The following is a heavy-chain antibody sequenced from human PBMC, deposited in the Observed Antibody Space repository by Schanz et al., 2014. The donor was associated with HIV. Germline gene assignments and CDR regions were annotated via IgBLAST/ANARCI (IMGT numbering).Heavy chain of an antibody. CDR2: ISGDYGKT. J-gene: IGHJ4*02. CDR3: EREGDGASITGTADY. V-gene: IGHV1-18*01. Sequence: QVQLVQSGGEVKKPGGSVMLSCKASGYTFSNYGVSWVRQAPGQGLEWMGWISGDYGKTKYAQKFQARVTMTTDTSSSTAYMELRSLSSDDTAVYYCEREGDGASITGTADYWGQGTLVTVSS. CDR1: GYTFSNYG. D-gene: IGHD1-20*01.